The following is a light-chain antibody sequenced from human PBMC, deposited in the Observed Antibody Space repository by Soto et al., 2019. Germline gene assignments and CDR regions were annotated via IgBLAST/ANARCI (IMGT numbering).Light chain of an antibody. CDR1: QVISTW. CDR3: QQYYSYWIT. V-gene: IGKV1-12*01. CDR2: AAS. Sequence: DIPMIQSPSSVSLSVGDRVTITCRASQVISTWLAWYQQKPGQAPKLLIYAASVLQSGVPSRFSGSGSGTDFTLTISCLQSEDFATYYCQQYYSYWITFGQGTRLEIK. J-gene: IGKJ5*01.